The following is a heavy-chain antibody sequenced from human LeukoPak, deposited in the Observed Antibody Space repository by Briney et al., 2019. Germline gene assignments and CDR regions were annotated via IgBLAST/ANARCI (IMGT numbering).Heavy chain of an antibody. J-gene: IGHJ4*02. CDR1: GFTFSIYA. V-gene: IGHV3-23*01. CDR3: ARRRGREFDY. Sequence: GGSQRLSCAASGFTFSIYAMSWVRQAPGKGLEWVSSISGSGGATYYADSVKGRFTISRDNSKAVLDLQLNSLRDEDTAVYFCARRRGREFDYWGQGTLVTVSS. D-gene: IGHD1-26*01. CDR2: ISGSGGAT.